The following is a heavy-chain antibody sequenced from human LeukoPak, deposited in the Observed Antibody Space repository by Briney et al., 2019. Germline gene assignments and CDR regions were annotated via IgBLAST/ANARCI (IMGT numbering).Heavy chain of an antibody. D-gene: IGHD3-10*01. CDR3: ARETYYGSDYYFDY. Sequence: PGGSLRLSCAVSGFTFRSYWMHWVRHAPGKGLVWVSRINHDGSATIYADSVKGRFTFSRDNAKNTLYLQMDSLRAEDTAVYYCARETYYGSDYYFDYWGQGTLVTVSS. CDR1: GFTFRSYW. CDR2: INHDGSAT. V-gene: IGHV3-74*01. J-gene: IGHJ4*02.